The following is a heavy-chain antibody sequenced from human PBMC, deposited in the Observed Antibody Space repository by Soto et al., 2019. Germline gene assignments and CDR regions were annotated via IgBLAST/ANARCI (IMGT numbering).Heavy chain of an antibody. D-gene: IGHD4-17*01. CDR2: IHYSGSS. CDR3: ATYGDYDY. V-gene: IGHV4-30-4*01. Sequence: QVQLQESGPGLVKPSQTLSLTCAVSGASISSGDYYWTWNRQPPGKGLEWIGYIHYSGSSDYNPSLKGRVTISRDTSKNQFSLKLSTVTAADTAVYYCATYGDYDYWGQGTLVTVSS. CDR1: GASISSGDYY. J-gene: IGHJ4*02.